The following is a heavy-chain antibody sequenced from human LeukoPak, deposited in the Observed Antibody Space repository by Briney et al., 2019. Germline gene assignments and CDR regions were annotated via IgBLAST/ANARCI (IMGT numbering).Heavy chain of an antibody. Sequence: GGSLRLSCAASGFTFSSYAMHWVRQAPGKGLEWVAVISYDGSNKYYADSVKGRFTISRDNSKNTLYLQMNSLRAEDTAVYYCARGGIAAAGTYYYYYYMNVWGKGTTVTVSS. CDR2: ISYDGSNK. CDR3: ARGGIAAAGTYYYYYYMNV. V-gene: IGHV3-30*04. CDR1: GFTFSSYA. D-gene: IGHD6-13*01. J-gene: IGHJ6*03.